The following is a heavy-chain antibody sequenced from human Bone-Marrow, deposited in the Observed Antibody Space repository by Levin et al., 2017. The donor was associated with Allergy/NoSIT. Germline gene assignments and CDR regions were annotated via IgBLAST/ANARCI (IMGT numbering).Heavy chain of an antibody. CDR1: GFTFSDYY. D-gene: IGHD2-21*01. J-gene: IGHJ3*01. Sequence: GESLKISCEVSGFTFSDYYMSWIRQAPGKGLEWVSYISNTGSIVYYADSVKGRFTISRDNAKHFLFLQMNSLRVQDTAIYSCVRRGDQPVDAFDLWGRGTMVTVS. V-gene: IGHV3-11*01. CDR2: ISNTGSIV. CDR3: VRRGDQPVDAFDL.